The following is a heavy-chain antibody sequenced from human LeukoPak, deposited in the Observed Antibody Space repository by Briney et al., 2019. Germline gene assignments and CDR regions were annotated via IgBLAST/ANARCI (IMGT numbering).Heavy chain of an antibody. CDR1: GGSISGYY. V-gene: IGHV4-4*07. Sequence: SETLSLTCTVSGGSISGYYWNWIRQPAGKGLEWIGRIYSRGGTSYNPSLQSRVTMSVDTSENQFSLKLSSVTAADTAVYYCAGRLWRRDGYNLSAFDIWGQGTMVTVSS. D-gene: IGHD5-24*01. CDR2: IYSRGGT. J-gene: IGHJ3*02. CDR3: AGRLWRRDGYNLSAFDI.